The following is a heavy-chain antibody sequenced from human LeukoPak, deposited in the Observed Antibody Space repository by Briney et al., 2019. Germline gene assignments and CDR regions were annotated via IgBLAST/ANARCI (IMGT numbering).Heavy chain of an antibody. D-gene: IGHD6-19*01. CDR1: GGSLSSRYW. CDR2: INHSGHT. J-gene: IGHJ4*02. V-gene: IGHV4-4*02. CDR3: ARDLYSSGWFDY. Sequence: SETPSPTRALFGGSLSSRYWWSWVRQPTGKGLEWSGEINHSGHTNYNTSLKSRVTISVDKSKNQFSRKLSSVAAADTAVYYWARDLYSSGWFDYWGQGTLVTVSS.